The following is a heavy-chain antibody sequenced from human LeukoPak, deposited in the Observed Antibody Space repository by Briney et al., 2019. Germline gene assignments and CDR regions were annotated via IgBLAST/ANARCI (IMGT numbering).Heavy chain of an antibody. CDR3: ARVYSSSSVDAFHI. D-gene: IGHD6-6*01. CDR2: IYYSGST. J-gene: IGHJ3*02. Sequence: PSETLSLTCTVSGGSISGYYWGWIRQPPGKGPEWIGYIYYSGSTNYNPSLKSRVTISEDTSKNQFSLKLSSVTAADTAVYYCARVYSSSSVDAFHIWGQGTMVTVSS. CDR1: GGSISGYY. V-gene: IGHV4-59*01.